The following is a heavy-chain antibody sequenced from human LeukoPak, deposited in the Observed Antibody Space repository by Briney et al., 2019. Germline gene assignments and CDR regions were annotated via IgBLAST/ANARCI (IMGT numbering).Heavy chain of an antibody. V-gene: IGHV3-7*01. J-gene: IGHJ5*02. CDR2: INQDGSEK. CDR1: GFAFSSYW. D-gene: IGHD2-2*01. CDR3: ARRLGYSYCSTTSCSIRWFDP. Sequence: GGSLRLSCAASGFAFSSYWMSGVRQAPGKGLEWVANINQDGSEKYYVDSVKGRFTISRDNAKNSLYLQMNSLRAEDTAVYYCARRLGYSYCSTTSCSIRWFDPWGQGTLVTVSS.